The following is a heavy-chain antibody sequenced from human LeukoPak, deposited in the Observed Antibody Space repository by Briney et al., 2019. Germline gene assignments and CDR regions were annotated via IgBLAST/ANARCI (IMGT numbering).Heavy chain of an antibody. CDR3: ARGGTLEYFQH. Sequence: GGSLRLSCAASGFTFSSNAMTWVRQAPGKGLEWVSTIRGNGGGTHYAESLRGRFTMSRDNSKSTVYLQMNSLRAEDTAVYYCARGGTLEYFQHWGQGTLVTVSS. CDR1: GFTFSSNA. CDR2: IRGNGGGT. V-gene: IGHV3-23*01. J-gene: IGHJ1*01.